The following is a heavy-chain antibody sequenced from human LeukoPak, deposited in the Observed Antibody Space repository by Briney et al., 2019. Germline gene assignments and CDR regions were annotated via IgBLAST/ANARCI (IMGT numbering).Heavy chain of an antibody. CDR1: GRSISSYY. V-gene: IGHV4-4*07. CDR2: IYSIGNS. CDR3: ARDDYYATSGYSYWYFDV. J-gene: IGHJ2*01. D-gene: IGHD3-22*01. Sequence: SETLSLTCTVSGRSISSYYWSWIRHPAGKGLEYIGRIYSIGNSNYNTSPESRVTMSVDKSKNHIALRLSSVPAADAAVYYCARDDYYATSGYSYWYFDVWGRGTLVTVSS.